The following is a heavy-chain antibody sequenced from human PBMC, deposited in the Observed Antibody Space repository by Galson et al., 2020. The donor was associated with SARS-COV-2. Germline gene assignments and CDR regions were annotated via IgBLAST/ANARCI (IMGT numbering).Heavy chain of an antibody. CDR3: VRERRKFLFPDY. J-gene: IGHJ4*02. CDR1: GGSINSDEYY. V-gene: IGHV4-30-4*01. Sequence: ASETLSLTCTVSGGSINSDEYYWSWIRQSPGKGLEWIGYIYHTGSPYYNPSLRSRLTIAMDTSKNQFSLRLTSETATDAAVYYCVRERRKFLFPDYWGQGILVTVSS. CDR2: IYHTGSP.